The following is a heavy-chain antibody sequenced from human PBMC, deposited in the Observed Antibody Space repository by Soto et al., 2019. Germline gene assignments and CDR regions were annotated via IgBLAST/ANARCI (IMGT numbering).Heavy chain of an antibody. J-gene: IGHJ4*02. CDR3: ARRGPGTYFDY. V-gene: IGHV3-23*01. Sequence: EVQLLESGGGLVQPGVSLRLSCAASGFTFSSYAMNWVRQAPGKGLEWVSVISGSGGSTYYADSVKGRFTISRDNCKATLYLQMNSLRAADTAVYYCARRGPGTYFDYWGQGTLVTVSS. CDR1: GFTFSSYA. D-gene: IGHD6-13*01. CDR2: ISGSGGST.